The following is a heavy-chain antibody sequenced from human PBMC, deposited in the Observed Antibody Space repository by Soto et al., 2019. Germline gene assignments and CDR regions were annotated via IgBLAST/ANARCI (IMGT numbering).Heavy chain of an antibody. CDR1: GGSIRSYY. J-gene: IGHJ4*02. V-gene: IGHV4-59*01. CDR2: IYYSGST. Sequence: SETLSLTCTVSGGSIRSYYWTWIRQPPGKGLEWIGYIYYSGSTNYNPSLESRVTMSVDTSKNQFSLKLSSVTAADTAVYYCARDLGYDTSGYCAYWGQGTLVTVSS. CDR3: ARDLGYDTSGYCAY. D-gene: IGHD3-22*01.